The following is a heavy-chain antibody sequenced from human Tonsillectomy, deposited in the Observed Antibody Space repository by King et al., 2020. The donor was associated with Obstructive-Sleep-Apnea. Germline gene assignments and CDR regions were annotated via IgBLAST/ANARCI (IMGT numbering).Heavy chain of an antibody. CDR2: IYHSGST. D-gene: IGHD3-22*01. CDR1: NYSISSGYY. Sequence: QLQESGPGLVKPSETLSLTCTVANYSISSGYYWGWIRQPPGKGLEWIGSIYHSGSTYHNPSLKSRVTISIDTSKNQFSLKLSSVTAADTAVYYCARDRGEDSTGYYYLDRYFDLWGRGTLVTVSS. J-gene: IGHJ2*01. CDR3: ARDRGEDSTGYYYLDRYFDL. V-gene: IGHV4-38-2*02.